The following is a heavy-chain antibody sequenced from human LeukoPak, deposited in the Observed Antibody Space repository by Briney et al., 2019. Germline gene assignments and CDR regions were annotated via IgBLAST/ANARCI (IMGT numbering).Heavy chain of an antibody. CDR1: GFTLCSYA. D-gene: IGHD4-17*01. Sequence: PGRSLSLFCAASGFTLCSYAEHGVRGAPGKGGVWVEVIPCGGSDTLYADSVKGRFTLYRDNSKLTVYLQVKSLRGEHTAVYYGARATTVTTGTDYHGIDVWGQGTPVTVSS. CDR2: IPCGGSDT. V-gene: IGHV3-30*04. CDR3: ARATTVTTGTDYHGIDV. J-gene: IGHJ6*02.